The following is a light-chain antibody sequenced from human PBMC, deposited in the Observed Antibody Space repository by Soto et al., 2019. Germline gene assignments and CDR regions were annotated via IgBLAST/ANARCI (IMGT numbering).Light chain of an antibody. V-gene: IGLV2-23*02. CDR1: SSDVGSYNL. Sequence: QSVLTQPASVSGSPGQSITISCTGTSSDVGSYNLVSWYQQHPGKAPKLMIYEVSKRPSGVSNRFSGSKSGNTASLTISELQAEDEADYYCCSYAGSSPAYAFVPGTKFTVL. CDR2: EVS. CDR3: CSYAGSSPAYA. J-gene: IGLJ1*01.